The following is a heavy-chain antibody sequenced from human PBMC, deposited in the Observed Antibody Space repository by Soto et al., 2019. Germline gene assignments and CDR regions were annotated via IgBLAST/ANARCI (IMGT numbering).Heavy chain of an antibody. Sequence: QVQLVQSGAEVKKPGSSVKVSCKASGVTFSSETISWVRQAPGQGLEWVGGIIPLFGTANYAKKFQGRFTITADESTSTRYIELSSLRSDDTAVYYCAIGLGDNPASRFDSWGQGTLVTVSS. CDR3: AIGLGDNPASRFDS. CDR2: IIPLFGTA. J-gene: IGHJ4*02. CDR1: GVTFSSET. V-gene: IGHV1-69*01. D-gene: IGHD2-21*01.